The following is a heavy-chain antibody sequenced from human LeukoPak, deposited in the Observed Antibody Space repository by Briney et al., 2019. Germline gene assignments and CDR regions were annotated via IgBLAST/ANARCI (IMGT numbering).Heavy chain of an antibody. D-gene: IGHD2-21*02. CDR2: IKEDGSQK. V-gene: IGHV3-7*01. CDR1: GFTFNTYW. Sequence: GGSLRLSCAASGFTFNTYWMAWVRQTPGKGLEWVANIKEDGSQKNYVDSVRGRFTISRDNAKNSLYLQMNSLRAEDTAVYYCARDGFSSAINSWGQGTLVTVSS. J-gene: IGHJ4*02. CDR3: ARDGFSSAINS.